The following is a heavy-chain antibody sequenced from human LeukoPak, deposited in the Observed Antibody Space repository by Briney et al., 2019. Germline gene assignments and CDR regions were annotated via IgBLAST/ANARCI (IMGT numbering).Heavy chain of an antibody. CDR3: ARVLGVRGVERHFDY. V-gene: IGHV1-2*06. CDR2: INPNSGGT. J-gene: IGHJ4*02. Sequence: ASVKVSCKASGYTFTGYYMHWVRQAPGQGLEWMGRINPNSGGTNYAQKFQGRVTMTRDTSISTAYMELSRLRSDDTAVYYCARVLGVRGVERHFDYWGQGTLATVSS. CDR1: GYTFTGYY. D-gene: IGHD3-10*01.